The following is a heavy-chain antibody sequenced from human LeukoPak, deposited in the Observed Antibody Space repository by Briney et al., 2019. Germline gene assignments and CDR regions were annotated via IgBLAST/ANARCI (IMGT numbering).Heavy chain of an antibody. J-gene: IGHJ3*02. Sequence: SETLSLTCAVYGGSFSGYYWTWIRQPPGKGLEWIGEINQRGGTNYNPSLKSRVAISVDTSKNQFSLKLSSVTAADTAVYYCARQEATRAFDIWGQGTMVTVSS. CDR2: INQRGGT. V-gene: IGHV4-34*01. CDR1: GGSFSGYY. D-gene: IGHD5-12*01. CDR3: ARQEATRAFDI.